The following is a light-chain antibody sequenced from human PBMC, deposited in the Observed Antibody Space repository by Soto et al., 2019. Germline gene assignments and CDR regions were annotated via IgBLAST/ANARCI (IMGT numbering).Light chain of an antibody. V-gene: IGKV1-12*01. J-gene: IGKJ2*01. CDR2: AAS. CDR3: QQANAFPHT. CDR1: QDIRSW. Sequence: DIRMTQSPSSVSASVGDRVTITCRASQDIRSWLTWYQQKPGKAPKLLIYAASTLQSGVPSRFSGSGSGTDFTLTNNSLQPEDFATYYCQQANAFPHTFGQGTKLEIK.